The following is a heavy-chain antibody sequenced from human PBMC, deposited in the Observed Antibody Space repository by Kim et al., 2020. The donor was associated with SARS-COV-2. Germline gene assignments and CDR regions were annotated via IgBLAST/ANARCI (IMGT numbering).Heavy chain of an antibody. CDR1: GGSVSSGSYY. J-gene: IGHJ4*02. Sequence: SETLSLTCTVSGGSVSSGSYYWSWIRQPPGKGLEWIGYIYYSGSTNYNPSLKSRVTISVDTSKNQFSLKLSSVTAADTAVYYCARDTTDSSGYYPYFDYWGQGTLVTVSS. CDR3: ARDTTDSSGYYPYFDY. D-gene: IGHD3-22*01. CDR2: IYYSGST. V-gene: IGHV4-61*01.